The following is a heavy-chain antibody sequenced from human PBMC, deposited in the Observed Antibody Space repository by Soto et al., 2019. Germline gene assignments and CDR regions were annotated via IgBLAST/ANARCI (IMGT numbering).Heavy chain of an antibody. CDR1: GGSISSYY. V-gene: IGHV4-59*01. CDR2: IYYSGST. CDR3: ARLGGVRGVSGYYFDY. Sequence: SETLSLTCTVSGGSISSYYCSWIRQPPGKGLEWIGYIYYSGSTNYNPSLKSRVTISVDTSKNQFSLKLSSVTAADTAVYYCARLGGVRGVSGYYFDYWGQGTQVTVSS. J-gene: IGHJ4*02. D-gene: IGHD3-10*01.